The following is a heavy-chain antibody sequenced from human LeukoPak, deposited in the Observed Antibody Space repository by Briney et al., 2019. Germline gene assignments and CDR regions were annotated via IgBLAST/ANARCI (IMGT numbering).Heavy chain of an antibody. V-gene: IGHV4-59*11. CDR1: GGSISSHY. CDR2: IYYSGST. CDR3: ARDGSGYTI. Sequence: PSETLSLTCTVSGGSISSHYWSWIRQPPGKGLEWIGYIYYSGSTNYNPSLKSRVTISVDTSKNQFSLKLSSVTAADTAVYYCARDGSGYTIWGQGTLVTVSS. J-gene: IGHJ4*02. D-gene: IGHD5-12*01.